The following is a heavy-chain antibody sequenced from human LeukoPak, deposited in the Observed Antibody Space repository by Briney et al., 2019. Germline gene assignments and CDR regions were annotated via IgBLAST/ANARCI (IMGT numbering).Heavy chain of an antibody. CDR3: ARGVAAAGKNWFDP. J-gene: IGHJ5*02. CDR2: ISSSSSTI. V-gene: IGHV3-48*01. D-gene: IGHD6-13*01. Sequence: GGSLRLSCAASGFTFSSYSMNWVRQAPGKGLEWVSYISSSSSTIYYADSVKGRFTISRDNAKNSLYLQMNSLRAEDTAVYYCARGVAAAGKNWFDPWGQGTLVTVSS. CDR1: GFTFSSYS.